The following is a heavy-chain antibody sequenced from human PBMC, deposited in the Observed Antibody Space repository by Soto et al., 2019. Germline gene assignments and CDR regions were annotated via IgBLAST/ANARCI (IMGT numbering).Heavy chain of an antibody. D-gene: IGHD4-17*01. J-gene: IGHJ6*03. Sequence: PSETLSLTCTVSSGSISGNNYYWGWIRQPPGKGLEWIGTIYYSGNTYYHPSLKSRVTISLDASKNQFSLKLSSVTAADTAVYYCARHLTIGSYYYYMDVWGKGTTVTVSS. CDR3: ARHLTIGSYYYYMDV. V-gene: IGHV4-39*01. CDR1: SGSISGNNYY. CDR2: IYYSGNT.